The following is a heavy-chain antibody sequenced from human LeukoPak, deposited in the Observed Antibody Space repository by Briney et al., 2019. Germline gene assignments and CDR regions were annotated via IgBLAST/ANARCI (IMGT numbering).Heavy chain of an antibody. D-gene: IGHD3-10*01. J-gene: IGHJ4*02. Sequence: GGPLRLSCAPSGFTLRDHYMDGARQPPGRGREGLGRIRSKTYSYTTAYAASVKGRFTISRDDSKNSLYLQMNSLKTEDTAVYYCARCGKTYASVYFDHWGQGTLVTVSS. V-gene: IGHV3-72*01. CDR1: GFTLRDHY. CDR2: IRSKTYSYTT. CDR3: ARCGKTYASVYFDH.